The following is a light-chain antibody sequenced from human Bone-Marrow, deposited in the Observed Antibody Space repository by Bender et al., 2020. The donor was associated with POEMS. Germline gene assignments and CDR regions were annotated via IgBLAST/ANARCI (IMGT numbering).Light chain of an antibody. J-gene: IGLJ3*02. Sequence: QSALTQPASVSGSPGQSISISCTGTSSDIGAYNYVSWYQQHPGKAPKLLIYSDNQRPSGVPDRFSASRSGNTASLTISGLQAEDESDYYCCSYSGGATWVFGGGTKLTVL. CDR3: CSYSGGATWV. V-gene: IGLV2-14*03. CDR2: SDN. CDR1: SSDIGAYNY.